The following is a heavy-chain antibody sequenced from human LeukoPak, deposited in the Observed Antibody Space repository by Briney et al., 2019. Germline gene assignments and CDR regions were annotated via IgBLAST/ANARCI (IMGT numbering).Heavy chain of an antibody. D-gene: IGHD5-18*01. CDR1: GGPISSYY. CDR2: IYYSGST. CDR3: ARESGYSYGLDAFDI. Sequence: PSETLSLTCTVSGGPISSYYWSWIRQPPGKGLEWIGYIYYSGSTNYNPSLKSRVTISVDTSKNQFSLKLSSVTAADTAVYYCARESGYSYGLDAFDIWGQGTMVTVSS. V-gene: IGHV4-59*01. J-gene: IGHJ3*02.